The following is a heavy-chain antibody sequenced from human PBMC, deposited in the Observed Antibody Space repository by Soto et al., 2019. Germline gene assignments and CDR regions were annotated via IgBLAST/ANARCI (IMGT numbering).Heavy chain of an antibody. CDR3: ANLARWLPDIVVVPAAGGWWFDP. V-gene: IGHV3-23*01. Sequence: GGSLRLSCAASGFTFSSYAMSWVRQAPGKGLEWVSAISGSGGSTYYADSVKGRFTISRDNSKNTLYLQMNSLRAEDTAVYYCANLARWLPDIVVVPAAGGWWFDPWGQGTLVTVSS. J-gene: IGHJ5*02. CDR2: ISGSGGST. CDR1: GFTFSSYA. D-gene: IGHD2-2*01.